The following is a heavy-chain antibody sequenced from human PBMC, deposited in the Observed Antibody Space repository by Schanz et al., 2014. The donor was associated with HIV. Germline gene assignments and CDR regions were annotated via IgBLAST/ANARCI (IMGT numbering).Heavy chain of an antibody. V-gene: IGHV3-23*01. CDR2: VSGSGAGT. J-gene: IGHJ6*02. Sequence: EVLMLESGGGLVQPGGSLRLSCTASGFTFSSYAINWVRQAPGRGLEWVSAVSGSGAGTFYADSVKGRFSISRDNSENTVYLQMNSLRAEDTAVYYCVKDFDYGDSYWGQGTTVTVSS. CDR1: GFTFSSYA. CDR3: VKDFDYGDSY. D-gene: IGHD4-17*01.